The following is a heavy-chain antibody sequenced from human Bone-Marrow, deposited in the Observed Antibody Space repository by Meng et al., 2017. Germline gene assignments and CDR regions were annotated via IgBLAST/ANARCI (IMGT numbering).Heavy chain of an antibody. V-gene: IGHV4-30-4*01. D-gene: IGHD2-21*01. J-gene: IGHJ4*02. CDR2: IYNSRST. CDR3: AREGRSHQVGVSVY. CDR1: GGSISSGDYY. Sequence: QVQLQESGPRLGKPAQTLSLTCTLSGGSISSGDYYWMWTSQPPGKGLEWSGYIYNSRSTYYNPPLKSRVTISVDTSKNQFSLKLRFVTAADTAVYYCAREGRSHQVGVSVYWGQGNLVTVSS.